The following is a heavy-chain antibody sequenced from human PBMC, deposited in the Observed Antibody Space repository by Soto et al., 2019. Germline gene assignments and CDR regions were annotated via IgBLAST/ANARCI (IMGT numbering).Heavy chain of an antibody. D-gene: IGHD2-15*01. CDR2: IYWDDDK. CDR1: GFSLSTSGVG. V-gene: IGHV2-5*02. J-gene: IGHJ4*02. CDR3: AHIVVAGITYYFDS. Sequence: GSGPTLVNPTQTLTLTCTFSGFSLSTSGVGVGWIRQPPGKALEWLTFIYWDDDKRNSPFLKSRLTITKDTSKNQVVLTMTNMDPVDTATYYCAHIVVAGITYYFDSWGQGTLVTVSS.